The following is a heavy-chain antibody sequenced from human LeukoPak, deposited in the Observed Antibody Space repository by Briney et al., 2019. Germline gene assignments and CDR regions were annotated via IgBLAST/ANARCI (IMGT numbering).Heavy chain of an antibody. Sequence: GGSLRLSCAASGFTFSTYSMNWVRQAPGKGLEWVSFISSGHTIYYADSVKGRFTISRDKSKNTLYLQMNSLRAEDTAVYYCAKHRWELTNIDYWGQGTLVTVSS. CDR1: GFTFSTYS. CDR3: AKHRWELTNIDY. D-gene: IGHD1-26*01. CDR2: ISSGHTI. V-gene: IGHV3-69-1*01. J-gene: IGHJ4*02.